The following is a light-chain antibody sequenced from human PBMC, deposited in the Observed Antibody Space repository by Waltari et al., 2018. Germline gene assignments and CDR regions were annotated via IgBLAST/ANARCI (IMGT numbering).Light chain of an antibody. Sequence: DIQMTQSPSTLSASVGDRVVITCRSSQSIGVSLAWYQQKPGKAPKLLIHKASSLQGGVTSRFSGGGSGTVFTLTLSSLQPDDSASYCCLQYSNFPGTLGQGTKVDIK. CDR2: KAS. J-gene: IGKJ1*01. V-gene: IGKV1-5*03. CDR1: QSIGVS. CDR3: LQYSNFPGT.